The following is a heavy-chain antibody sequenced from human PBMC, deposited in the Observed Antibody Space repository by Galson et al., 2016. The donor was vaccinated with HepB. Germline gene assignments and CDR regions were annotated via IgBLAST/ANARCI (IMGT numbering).Heavy chain of an antibody. CDR3: ARSRGAGEYFEY. Sequence: SVKASCKASGYTFTNYGISWVRQAPGQGLEWMGWISAYNGNTNYAQKLQDRVTMTTDTSTTTAYMELRSLRSDDTAVYYCARSRGAGEYFEYWGQGTQVTVSS. CDR1: GYTFTNYG. J-gene: IGHJ4*02. V-gene: IGHV1-18*01. CDR2: ISAYNGNT. D-gene: IGHD3-10*01.